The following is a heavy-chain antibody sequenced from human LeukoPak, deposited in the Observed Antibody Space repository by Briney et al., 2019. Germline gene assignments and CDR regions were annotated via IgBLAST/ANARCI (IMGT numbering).Heavy chain of an antibody. CDR3: ARDLTMIVVVTSTRYDY. D-gene: IGHD3-22*01. CDR2: INPNSGGT. V-gene: IGHV1-2*02. J-gene: IGHJ4*02. Sequence: ASVKVSCKAPGYTFTGYYMHWVRQAPGQGLEWMGWINPNSGGTNYAQKFQGRVTMTRDTSISTAYMELSRLRSDDTAVYYCARDLTMIVVVTSTRYDYWGQGTLVTVSS. CDR1: GYTFTGYY.